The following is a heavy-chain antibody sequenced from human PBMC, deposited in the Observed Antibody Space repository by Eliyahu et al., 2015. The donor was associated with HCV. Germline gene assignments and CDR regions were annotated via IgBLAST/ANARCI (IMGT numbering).Heavy chain of an antibody. CDR1: GGTFSSXX. D-gene: IGHD3-10*01. V-gene: IGHV1-69*04. CDR3: ARDRRVRGVIRAPLHGMDV. J-gene: IGHJ6*02. Sequence: QVQLVQSGAEVKKPGSSVKVSCKXSGGTFSSXXISWVRQAPGXGLEWMGRIIPXLGIANYXQKFQGXVTITADKSTSTAYMELSSLRSEDTAVYYCARDRRVRGVIRAPLHGMDVWGQGTTVTVSS. CDR2: IIPXLGIA.